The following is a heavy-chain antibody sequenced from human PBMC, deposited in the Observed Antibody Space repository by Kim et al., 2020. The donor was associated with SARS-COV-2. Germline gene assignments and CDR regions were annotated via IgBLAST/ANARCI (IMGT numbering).Heavy chain of an antibody. D-gene: IGHD2-2*01. V-gene: IGHV3-23*01. CDR3: AKGGDCSSTSCYVGLRPEYYYGMDV. CDR2: ISGSGGST. J-gene: IGHJ6*02. Sequence: GGSLRLSCAASGFTFSSYAMSWVRQAPGKGLEWVSAISGSGGSTYYADSVKGRFTISRDNSKNTLYLQMNSLRAEDTAVYYCAKGGDCSSTSCYVGLRPEYYYGMDVWGQGTTVTVSS. CDR1: GFTFSSYA.